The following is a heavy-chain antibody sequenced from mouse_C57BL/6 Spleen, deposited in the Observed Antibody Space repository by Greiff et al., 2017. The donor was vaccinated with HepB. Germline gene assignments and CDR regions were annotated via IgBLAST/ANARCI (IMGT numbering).Heavy chain of an antibody. V-gene: IGHV1-4*01. J-gene: IGHJ2*01. CDR3: ARWDGSSFYFDY. CDR2: INPSSGYT. Sequence: QVQLQQSGAELARPGASVKMSCKASGYTFTSYTMHWVKQRPGQGLEWIGYINPSSGYTKYNQKFKDKATLTAYKSSSTAYMQLSSLTSEDSAVYYCARWDGSSFYFDYWGKGTTLTVSS. D-gene: IGHD1-1*01. CDR1: GYTFTSYT.